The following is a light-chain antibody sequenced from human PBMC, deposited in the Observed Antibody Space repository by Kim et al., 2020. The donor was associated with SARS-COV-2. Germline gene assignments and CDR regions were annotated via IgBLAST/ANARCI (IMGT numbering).Light chain of an antibody. J-gene: IGLJ1*01. CDR2: DVS. Sequence: QSITVSCTGTSSDVGGYNYVSWYQQHPGKAPKLMIYDVSSRPSGVSNRFSGSKSGNTASLTISGLQAEDEAEYYCSSYTSSSTLYVFGTGTKVTVL. CDR3: SSYTSSSTLYV. V-gene: IGLV2-14*03. CDR1: SSDVGGYNY.